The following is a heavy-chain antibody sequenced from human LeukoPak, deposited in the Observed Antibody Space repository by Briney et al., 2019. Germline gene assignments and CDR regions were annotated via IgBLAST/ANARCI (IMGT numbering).Heavy chain of an antibody. V-gene: IGHV3-23*01. D-gene: IGHD7-27*01. CDR2: VSPAGGST. CDR3: ARDLAWGAFDY. Sequence: GGTLRLSCAASGFTFSNHGMNWVRQAPGKGLEWLPGVSPAGGSTYYADSVKGRFTISRDDSKNTLSLQMNSLRVEDTAVYYCARDLAWGAFDYWGQGTLVTVSS. J-gene: IGHJ4*02. CDR1: GFTFSNHG.